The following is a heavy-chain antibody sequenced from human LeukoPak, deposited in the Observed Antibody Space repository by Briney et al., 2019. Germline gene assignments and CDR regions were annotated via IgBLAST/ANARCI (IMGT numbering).Heavy chain of an antibody. CDR3: ASPTPHRYYYGSGSYYGGLFDY. V-gene: IGHV3-74*01. Sequence: GGSLRLSCAASGFTFSNYWMHWVRQAPGKGPVWVSRINSDGSSTNYADSVKGRFTISRDNSKNTLYLQMNSLRAEDTAVYYCASPTPHRYYYGSGSYYGGLFDYWGQGTLVTVSS. D-gene: IGHD3-10*01. CDR1: GFTFSNYW. J-gene: IGHJ4*02. CDR2: INSDGSST.